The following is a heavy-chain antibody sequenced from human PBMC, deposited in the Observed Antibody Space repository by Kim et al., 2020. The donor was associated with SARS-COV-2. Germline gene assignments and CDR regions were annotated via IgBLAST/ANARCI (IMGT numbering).Heavy chain of an antibody. J-gene: IGHJ4*02. V-gene: IGHV3-43*01. CDR1: GFTFDDYT. CDR2: ISWDGGST. Sequence: GGSLRLSCAASGFTFDDYTMHWVRQAPGKGLEWVSLISWDGGSTYYADSVKGRFTISRDNSKNSLYLQMNSLRTEDTALYYCAKADISGYSGVDYGGQGTLVTVSS. CDR3: AKADISGYSGVDY. D-gene: IGHD3-22*01.